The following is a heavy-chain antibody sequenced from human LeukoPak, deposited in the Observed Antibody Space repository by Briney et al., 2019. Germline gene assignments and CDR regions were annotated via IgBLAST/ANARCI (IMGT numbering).Heavy chain of an antibody. CDR2: IKDDGSEK. CDR1: TFTSSSYW. V-gene: IGHV3-7*01. D-gene: IGHD3-16*01. Sequence: GGSLRLSCAASTFTSSSYWMSWVRQAPGKGLEWVATIKDDGSEKYYVDSVSGRFTISRDNAKNSLYLQMNSLRAEDTAVYYCARRGTYQNWFDPWGQGTLVTVSS. J-gene: IGHJ5*02. CDR3: ARRGTYQNWFDP.